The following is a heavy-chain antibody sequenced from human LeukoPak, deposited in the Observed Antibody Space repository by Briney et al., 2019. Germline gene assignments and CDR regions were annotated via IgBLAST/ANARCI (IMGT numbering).Heavy chain of an antibody. CDR1: GFSVSSFG. D-gene: IGHD5-12*01. CDR2: IYSGGFT. CDR3: ARDSGYSSDDAY. V-gene: IGHV3-66*01. J-gene: IGHJ4*02. Sequence: GGSLRLSRAVSGFSVSSFGMSWVRQAPGKGLEWVSVIYSGGFTHYADSVKDRFTISRDNSKNTLYLQMNSLRVEDTAEYYCARDSGYSSDDAYWGQGTLVTVSS.